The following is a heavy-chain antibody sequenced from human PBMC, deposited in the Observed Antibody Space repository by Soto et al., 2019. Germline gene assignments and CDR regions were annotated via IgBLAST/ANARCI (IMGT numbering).Heavy chain of an antibody. Sequence: QMQLVQSGAEVKKTGSSVTVSCKALGNTFTYRYLHWVRQAPGQALEWMGWITPFSGDVHYAPKFQERVTITGDRSINTAYMQMSSLRSEDTAMYFCAGGGAGSGPFTWELPDHWGQGTLVTVSS. CDR3: AGGGAGSGPFTWELPDH. CDR1: GNTFTYRY. CDR2: ITPFSGDV. V-gene: IGHV1-45*02. J-gene: IGHJ4*02. D-gene: IGHD1-26*01.